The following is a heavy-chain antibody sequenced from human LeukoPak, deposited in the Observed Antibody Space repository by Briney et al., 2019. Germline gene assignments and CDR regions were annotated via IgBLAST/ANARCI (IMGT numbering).Heavy chain of an antibody. Sequence: SGTLSLTCAVYGGSFSGYYWSWIRQPPGKGLEWIGEINHSGSTNYNPSLKSRVTISVDTSKDQFSLKLSSVTAADTAVYYCARGVRYWGQGTLVTVSS. D-gene: IGHD3-3*01. CDR1: GGSFSGYY. J-gene: IGHJ4*02. V-gene: IGHV4-34*01. CDR3: ARGVRY. CDR2: INHSGST.